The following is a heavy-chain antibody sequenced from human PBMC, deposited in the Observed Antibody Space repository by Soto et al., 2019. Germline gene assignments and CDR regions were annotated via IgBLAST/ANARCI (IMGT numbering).Heavy chain of an antibody. V-gene: IGHV3-23*01. CDR2: ISGSGGST. J-gene: IGHJ3*02. D-gene: IGHD2-2*01. Sequence: GGSLRLSCAASGFTFSSYAMSWVRQAPGKGLEWVSAISGSGGSTYYADSVKGRFTISRDNSKNTLYLQMNSLRAEDTAVYYCARGSEFVKSSYIVVVPAAHRGAFDIWGQGTMVTVSS. CDR3: ARGSEFVKSSYIVVVPAAHRGAFDI. CDR1: GFTFSSYA.